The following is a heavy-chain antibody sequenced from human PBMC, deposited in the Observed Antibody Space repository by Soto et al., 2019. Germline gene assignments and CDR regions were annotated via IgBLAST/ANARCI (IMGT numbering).Heavy chain of an antibody. D-gene: IGHD5-18*01. CDR1: GYTFSSYG. J-gene: IGHJ5*02. V-gene: IGHV1-18*04. CDR2: IKAYNGNT. Sequence: ASVKFSCKASGYTFSSYGISWVRQAPGQGFEWMGWIKAYNGNTNYAQKLQGRVTMTTDTSKSTAYMELRSLRSDDTAVYYCASVKGRGYSYASWFEPWGQGTLVTVS. CDR3: ASVKGRGYSYASWFEP.